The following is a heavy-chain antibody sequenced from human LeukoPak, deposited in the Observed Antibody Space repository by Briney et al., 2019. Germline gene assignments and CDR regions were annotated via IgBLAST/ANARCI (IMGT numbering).Heavy chain of an antibody. CDR3: AREFWLVRPRGMDV. CDR2: INPNSGGT. Sequence: ASVKVSCKASGYTFTGYNMHWVRQAPGQGLEWMGWINPNSGGTNYAQKFQGWVTMTRDTSISTAYMELSRLRSDDTAVYYCAREFWLVRPRGMDVWGKGTTVTVSS. CDR1: GYTFTGYN. D-gene: IGHD6-19*01. J-gene: IGHJ6*04. V-gene: IGHV1-2*04.